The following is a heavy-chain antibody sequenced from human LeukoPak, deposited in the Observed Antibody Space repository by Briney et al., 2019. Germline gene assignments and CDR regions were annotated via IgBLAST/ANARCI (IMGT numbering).Heavy chain of an antibody. D-gene: IGHD3-16*01. Sequence: GGSLRLSCAASGFTFSSYAMSWVRQAPGKGLEWVANIKQDGSERNYVDSVKGRFTISRDNAKNSLFLQMNSLRAEDTAVYYCARERPLGANFWVYWGQGTLVTVSS. CDR1: GFTFSSYA. J-gene: IGHJ4*02. V-gene: IGHV3-7*01. CDR2: IKQDGSER. CDR3: ARERPLGANFWVY.